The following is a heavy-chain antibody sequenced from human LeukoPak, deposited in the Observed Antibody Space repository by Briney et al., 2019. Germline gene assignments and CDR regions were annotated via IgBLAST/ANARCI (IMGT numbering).Heavy chain of an antibody. CDR1: GYTFTSYG. Sequence: ASVKVSCKASGYTFTSYGISWVRQAPGQGLEWMGWISAYNGNTNYAQKLQGRVTMTTDTSTSTAYMELRSLRSDDTAVYYCARDPEGPPRYYYDSSGYPDYWGQGTLVTVSS. CDR2: ISAYNGNT. J-gene: IGHJ4*02. CDR3: ARDPEGPPRYYYDSSGYPDY. D-gene: IGHD3-22*01. V-gene: IGHV1-18*01.